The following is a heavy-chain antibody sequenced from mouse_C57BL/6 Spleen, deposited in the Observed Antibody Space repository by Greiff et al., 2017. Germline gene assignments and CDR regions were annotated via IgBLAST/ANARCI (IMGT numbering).Heavy chain of an antibody. CDR3: ARCWDDYFGC. CDR2: IYPRSGNT. Sequence: VQLQQSGAELARPGASVKLSCKASGYTFTSYGIRWVKQSTGQGLEWIGEIYPRSGNTYYNEKFKGKATLTADKSSSTAYVELRSLTSDDSAVYFCARCWDDYFGCWGQGTTLSVSS. D-gene: IGHD4-1*01. V-gene: IGHV1-81*01. CDR1: GYTFTSYG. J-gene: IGHJ2*01.